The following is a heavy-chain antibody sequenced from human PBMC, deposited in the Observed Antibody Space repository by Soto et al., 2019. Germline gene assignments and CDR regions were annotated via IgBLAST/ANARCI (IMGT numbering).Heavy chain of an antibody. J-gene: IGHJ4*02. CDR3: ARLGYDSSEYLFDY. CDR1: GYSFSIFW. D-gene: IGHD3-22*01. Sequence: PGESLKISCKGSGYSFSIFWIGWVRQMPGKGLEWMGVIYPADSDTRYSPSFEGQVTISADKSFSTVYLQWSSLKASDTAMYYCARLGYDSSEYLFDYWGQGTLVTVSS. CDR2: IYPADSDT. V-gene: IGHV5-51*01.